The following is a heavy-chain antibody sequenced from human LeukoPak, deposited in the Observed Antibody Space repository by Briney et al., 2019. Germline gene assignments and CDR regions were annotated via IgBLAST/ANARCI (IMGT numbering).Heavy chain of an antibody. CDR3: ARHYTRAWIQLWFDY. CDR1: GGSVSGHY. D-gene: IGHD5-18*01. CDR2: INHSGST. J-gene: IGHJ4*02. Sequence: PSETLSLTCAVYGGSVSGHYWSWIRQPPGKGLEWIGEINHSGSTNYNPSLKSRVTISVDTSKNQFSLKLSSVTAADTAVYYCARHYTRAWIQLWFDYWGQGTLVTVSS. V-gene: IGHV4-34*01.